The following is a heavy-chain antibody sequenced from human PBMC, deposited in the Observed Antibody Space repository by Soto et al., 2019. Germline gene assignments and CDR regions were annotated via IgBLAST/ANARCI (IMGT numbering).Heavy chain of an antibody. CDR3: SGVNSGSHFFDF. Sequence: EVQVLESGGDLVQPGGSLRLSCAASGLPFKNYVMRWVRQAPGKGLEWVSSIGATGGTYYADSAKGRFTVSRDNSKNTLYLQMNSLRAEDTAVYYCSGVNSGSHFFDFWGQGTLVTVSS. J-gene: IGHJ4*02. D-gene: IGHD6-19*01. CDR2: IGATGGT. CDR1: GLPFKNYV. V-gene: IGHV3-23*01.